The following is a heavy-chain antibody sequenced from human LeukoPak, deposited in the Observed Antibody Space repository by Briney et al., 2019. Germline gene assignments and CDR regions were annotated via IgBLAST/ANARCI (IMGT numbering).Heavy chain of an antibody. CDR3: ARDWPGDSGYYSGIWFPMVDY. V-gene: IGHV1-18*01. J-gene: IGHJ4*02. Sequence: GASVKVSCKASGYTFTTYAMNWVRQAPGQGLEWMGWISAYNGNTNYAQKLQGRVTMTTDTSTSTAYMELRSLRSDDTAVYYCARDWPGDSGYYSGIWFPMVDYWGQGTLVTVSS. D-gene: IGHD3-22*01. CDR1: GYTFTTYA. CDR2: ISAYNGNT.